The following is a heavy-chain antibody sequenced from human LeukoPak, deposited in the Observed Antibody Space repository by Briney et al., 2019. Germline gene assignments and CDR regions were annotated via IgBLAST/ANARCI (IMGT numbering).Heavy chain of an antibody. Sequence: GGSLRLSCAASGFTFSSYAMSWVRQAPGKGLEWVSAISGSGGSTYYADSVKGRFTISRDNSKNTLYLQMNSLRAEDTAVYYCARCPESSGYYYELDSWGQGTLVTVSS. CDR2: ISGSGGST. CDR3: ARCPESSGYYYELDS. V-gene: IGHV3-23*01. J-gene: IGHJ4*02. CDR1: GFTFSSYA. D-gene: IGHD3-22*01.